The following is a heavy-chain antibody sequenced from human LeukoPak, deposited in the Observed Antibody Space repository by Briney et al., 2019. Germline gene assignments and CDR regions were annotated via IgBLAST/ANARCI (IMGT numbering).Heavy chain of an antibody. J-gene: IGHJ3*01. CDR2: TYYRSKWYN. D-gene: IGHD6-13*01. CDR1: GESVSSNSVA. V-gene: IGHV6-1*01. CDR3: ARALAAAGGFAFDF. Sequence: SQTLSLTCAISGESVSSNSVAWNWIRQSPSRGHEWLGRTYYRSKWYNDYAESVKSRITINPDTSKNQFSLQLNSVTPEDTAVYYCARALAAAGGFAFDFWGQGTMVTVSS.